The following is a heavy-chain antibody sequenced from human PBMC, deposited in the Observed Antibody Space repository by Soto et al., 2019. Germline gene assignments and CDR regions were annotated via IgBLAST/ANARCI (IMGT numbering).Heavy chain of an antibody. J-gene: IGHJ6*02. Sequence: QVQLLQSGAEVKKPGSSVKVSCKASGRTFSSYAISWVRQAPGQGLEWMGGIIPIFGTENYAQKFQGRVTITADESTSTAYMELSSLRCEDTAVYYSAGDPYDFWGSPCYYYYGMEVWGQGTTVTGFS. CDR3: AGDPYDFWGSPCYYYYGMEV. CDR2: IIPIFGTE. V-gene: IGHV1-69*01. CDR1: GRTFSSYA. D-gene: IGHD3-3*01.